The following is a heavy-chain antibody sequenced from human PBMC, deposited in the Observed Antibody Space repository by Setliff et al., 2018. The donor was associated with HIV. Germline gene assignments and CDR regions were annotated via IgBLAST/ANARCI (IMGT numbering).Heavy chain of an antibody. J-gene: IGHJ6*03. CDR1: GFTFSSFA. Sequence: PGGSLRLSCAASGFTFSSFAMTWVRQAPGKGLEWLGFIRRNTYGGTTEYAASLEGRFTISRDDSKNVAYLQMNSLKTEDSAVYYCARAVVNSNFYYYMDVWGKGTTVTVSS. D-gene: IGHD2-15*01. CDR3: ARAVVNSNFYYYMDV. V-gene: IGHV3-49*04. CDR2: IRRNTYGGTT.